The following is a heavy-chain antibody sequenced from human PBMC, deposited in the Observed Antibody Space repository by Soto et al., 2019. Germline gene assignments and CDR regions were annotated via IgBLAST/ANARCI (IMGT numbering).Heavy chain of an antibody. CDR2: IDHSGDT. V-gene: IGHV4-34*01. J-gene: IGHJ6*03. Sequence: SETLSLTCAVYGGSFSGYYWNWIRQPPGKGLEWIGEIDHSGDTKYNPSLKSRVTISVDTSKNQFSLKLSSVTAADTAVYYCARDLGLRSAGDLYYYYMDVWGKGTTVTVSS. CDR3: ARDLGLRSAGDLYYYYMDV. D-gene: IGHD4-17*01. CDR1: GGSFSGYY.